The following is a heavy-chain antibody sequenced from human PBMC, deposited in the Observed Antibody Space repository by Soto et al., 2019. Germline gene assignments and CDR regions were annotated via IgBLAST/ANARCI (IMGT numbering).Heavy chain of an antibody. D-gene: IGHD3-10*01. Sequence: LSLTCAVYGGSFSGYYWSWIRQPPGKGLEWIGEINHSGSTNYNPSLKSRVTISVDTSKNQFSLKLSSATAADTAVYYCARGKGITMVRGVGNWFDPWGQGTLVTVSS. J-gene: IGHJ5*02. CDR2: INHSGST. CDR3: ARGKGITMVRGVGNWFDP. CDR1: GGSFSGYY. V-gene: IGHV4-34*01.